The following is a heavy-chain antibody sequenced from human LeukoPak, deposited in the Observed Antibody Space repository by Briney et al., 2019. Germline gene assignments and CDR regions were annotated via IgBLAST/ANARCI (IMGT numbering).Heavy chain of an antibody. CDR3: AKGVYCSSTSCPYYYYGMDV. D-gene: IGHD2-2*01. V-gene: IGHV3-23*01. CDR2: ISGSGGST. CDR1: GFTFSSYA. J-gene: IGHJ6*02. Sequence: GGSLRLSCAASGFTFSSYAMSWVHQAPGKGLEWVSAISGSGGSTYYADSVKGRFTISRDNSKNTLYLQMNSLRAEDTAVYYCAKGVYCSSTSCPYYYYGMDVWGQGTTVTVSS.